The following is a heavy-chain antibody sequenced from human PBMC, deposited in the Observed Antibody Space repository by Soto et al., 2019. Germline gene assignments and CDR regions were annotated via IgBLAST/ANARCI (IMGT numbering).Heavy chain of an antibody. CDR1: GYIFVNYG. V-gene: IGHV1-18*01. J-gene: IGHJ6*02. CDR3: AMVDNYVTPTPQDV. D-gene: IGHD3-16*01. CDR2: ISPYSGNT. Sequence: QVQLVQSGDEVRKPGSSVKVSCKASGYIFVNYGIAWVRQAPGQGLECMGWISPYSGNTHYANKVKGRLTMTTDTSTSTAYMDLGSLTSDDTAVYYCAMVDNYVTPTPQDVWGQGTTVAVSS.